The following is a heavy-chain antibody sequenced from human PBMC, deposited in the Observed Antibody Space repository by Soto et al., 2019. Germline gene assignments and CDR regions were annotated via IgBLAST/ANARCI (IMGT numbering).Heavy chain of an antibody. CDR3: ARQDDSSGYRDPLDAFDI. V-gene: IGHV5-51*01. CDR2: IYPGDSDT. CDR1: GYSFTSYW. Sequence: HGESLKISCHGSGYSFTSYWIGWVRQMPGKGLEWMGIIYPGDSDTRYSPSFQGQVTISADKSISTAYLQWSSLKASDTAMYYCARQDDSSGYRDPLDAFDIWGQGTMVIVSS. J-gene: IGHJ3*02. D-gene: IGHD3-22*01.